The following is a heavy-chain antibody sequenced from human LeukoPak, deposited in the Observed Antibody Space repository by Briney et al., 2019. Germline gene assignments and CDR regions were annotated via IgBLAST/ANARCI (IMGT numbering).Heavy chain of an antibody. D-gene: IGHD3-22*01. V-gene: IGHV3-74*01. CDR3: ARAPSEIGGYYPEYFRH. Sequence: PGGSLRLSCAASGFTFSSYWMHWVRQDPGKWLVWVSRIKSDGSTNYADSVKGRFTISRDNAKNTVSLQMNSLRAEDTGVYYCARAPSEIGGYYPEYFRHWGQGTLVTVSS. CDR1: GFTFSSYW. CDR2: IKSDGST. J-gene: IGHJ1*01.